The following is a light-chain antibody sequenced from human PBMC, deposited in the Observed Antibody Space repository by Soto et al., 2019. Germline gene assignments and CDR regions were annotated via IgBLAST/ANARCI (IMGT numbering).Light chain of an antibody. CDR2: GAS. J-gene: IGKJ1*01. V-gene: IGKV3-20*01. Sequence: EMVLPQSPGPVSLSPGERSTLSCRASQSVSSSYLAWYQQKPGQAPRLLIYGASSRATGIPDRFSGSGSGTDFTLTISRLEPEDFAVYYCQQDGSSPWTFGQGGKVDIK. CDR1: QSVSSSY. CDR3: QQDGSSPWT.